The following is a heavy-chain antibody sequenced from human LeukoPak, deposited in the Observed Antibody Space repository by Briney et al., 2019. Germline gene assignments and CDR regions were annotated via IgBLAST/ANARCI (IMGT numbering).Heavy chain of an antibody. CDR3: ARDSDSSSRYMDYFDY. V-gene: IGHV3-21*01. Sequence: GGSLRLSCAASGFTFSSYSMNWVRQAPGKGLEWVSSISSSSSYIYYADSVKGRFTISRDNAKNSLYLQMNNLRAEDTAVYYCARDSDSSSRYMDYFDYWGQGALVTVSS. J-gene: IGHJ4*02. D-gene: IGHD3-22*01. CDR1: GFTFSSYS. CDR2: ISSSSSYI.